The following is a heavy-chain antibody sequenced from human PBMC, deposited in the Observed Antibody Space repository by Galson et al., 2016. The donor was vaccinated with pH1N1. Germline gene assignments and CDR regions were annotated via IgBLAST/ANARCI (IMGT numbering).Heavy chain of an antibody. Sequence: PALVKPTQTLTLTCTFSGFSLSTSGVGVGWIRQPPGKALEWLVVIYWNDDKRYSTSLKSRLTITKDTSKNQVVLTMTNMDPVDTATYYCAHSTYGDYSGYFQHWGQGTLVTVSS. CDR3: AHSTYGDYSGYFQH. D-gene: IGHD4-17*01. CDR2: IYWNDDK. V-gene: IGHV2-5*01. CDR1: GFSLSTSGVG. J-gene: IGHJ1*01.